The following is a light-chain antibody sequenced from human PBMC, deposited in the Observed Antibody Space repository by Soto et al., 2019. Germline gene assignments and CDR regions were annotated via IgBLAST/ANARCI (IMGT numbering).Light chain of an antibody. CDR1: QSLVHSDGIAY. V-gene: IGKV2-30*02. J-gene: IGKJ5*01. Sequence: DVVMTQSPLPLPVTLGQPASISCRSNQSLVHSDGIAYFSWFQQRPGRXQRXLIYKVSNRDSGVPARFSGSGSGTDVAMKISRVEAEDVGVYYCMQGTHWPITFGQGTRLEIK. CDR2: KVS. CDR3: MQGTHWPIT.